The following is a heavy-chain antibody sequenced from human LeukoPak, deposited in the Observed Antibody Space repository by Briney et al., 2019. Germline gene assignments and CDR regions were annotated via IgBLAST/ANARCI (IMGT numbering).Heavy chain of an antibody. CDR3: SKVPNGDYVGAFDM. Sequence: PGGSLTLSCTASGLTFSNYATTWVRQAPGKGLEWVSSITGSGRGTYYADSVKGRFSVSRDNSQNTVFLHMNSLRADDTALYYCSKVPNGDYVGAFDMWGPGTMVTVSS. D-gene: IGHD4-17*01. J-gene: IGHJ3*02. V-gene: IGHV3-23*01. CDR1: GLTFSNYA. CDR2: ITGSGRGT.